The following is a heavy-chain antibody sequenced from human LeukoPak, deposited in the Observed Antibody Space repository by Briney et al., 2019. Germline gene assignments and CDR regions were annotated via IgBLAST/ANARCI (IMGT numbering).Heavy chain of an antibody. CDR1: GFTFNKYW. V-gene: IGHV3-74*01. CDR3: AKDDCSGGSCYSSGNDAFDI. Sequence: GGSLRLSCAASGFTFNKYWMHWVRQAPGQGLMWVSHVNEDGSRTTYADSVKGRFTISRDNSKNILYLQMSSLRAEDTDVYYCAKDDCSGGSCYSSGNDAFDIWGQGTMVTVSS. D-gene: IGHD2-15*01. CDR2: VNEDGSRT. J-gene: IGHJ3*02.